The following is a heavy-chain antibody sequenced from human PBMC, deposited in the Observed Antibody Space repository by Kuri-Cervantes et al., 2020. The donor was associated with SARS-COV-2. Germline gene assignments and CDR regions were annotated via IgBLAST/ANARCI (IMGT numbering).Heavy chain of an antibody. J-gene: IGHJ3*02. CDR3: AKVGRDDAFDI. Sequence: GESLKISCAASGFTFSSYWMSWVRQAPGKGLEWVANIKQDGSEKYYVDSVKGRFTISRDNAKNSLYLQMNSLRAEDMALYYCAKVGRDDAFDIWGQGTMVTVSS. V-gene: IGHV3-7*03. CDR2: IKQDGSEK. D-gene: IGHD3-16*01. CDR1: GFTFSSYW.